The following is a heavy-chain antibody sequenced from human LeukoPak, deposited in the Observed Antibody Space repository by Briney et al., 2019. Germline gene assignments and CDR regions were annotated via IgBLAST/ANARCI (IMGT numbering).Heavy chain of an antibody. Sequence: GGSLRLSCAASGFTFDDYAMHWVRQAPGKGLEWVSGISWNSGSIGYADSAKGRFTISRDSAKNSLYLQMNSLRAEDTALYYCAKDKHYYGSGTICDWGQGTLVTVSS. CDR1: GFTFDDYA. CDR3: AKDKHYYGSGTICD. CDR2: ISWNSGSI. J-gene: IGHJ4*02. D-gene: IGHD3-10*01. V-gene: IGHV3-9*01.